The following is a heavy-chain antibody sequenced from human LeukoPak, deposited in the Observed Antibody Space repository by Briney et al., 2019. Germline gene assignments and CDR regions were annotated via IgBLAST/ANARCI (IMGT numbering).Heavy chain of an antibody. CDR1: GGSISSSSYY. V-gene: IGHV4-39*01. J-gene: IGHJ4*02. CDR2: IYYSGST. D-gene: IGHD3-10*01. Sequence: PSETLSLTCTVSGGSISSSSYYWGWIRQPPGKGLEWIGSIYYSGSTYYNPSLKSRVTISVDTSKNQFSLKLSSVTAADTAVYYCARTLMVRGVIKEIDYWGQGTLVTVSS. CDR3: ARTLMVRGVIKEIDY.